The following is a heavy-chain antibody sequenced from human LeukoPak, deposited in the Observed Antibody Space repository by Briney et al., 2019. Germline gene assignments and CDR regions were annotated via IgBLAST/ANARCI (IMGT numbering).Heavy chain of an antibody. CDR2: IYHSGST. Sequence: SETLSLTCTVPGYSISSGYYWGWIRQPPGKGLEWIGSIYHSGSTYYNPSLKSRVTISVDTSKNQFSLKLSSVTAADTAVYYCARFYSNYFIDYWGQGTLVTVSS. V-gene: IGHV4-38-2*02. D-gene: IGHD4-11*01. CDR1: GYSISSGYY. CDR3: ARFYSNYFIDY. J-gene: IGHJ4*02.